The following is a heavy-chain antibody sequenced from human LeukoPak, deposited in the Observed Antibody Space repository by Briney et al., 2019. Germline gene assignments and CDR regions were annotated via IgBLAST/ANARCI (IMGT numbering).Heavy chain of an antibody. CDR1: GGSITSYY. J-gene: IGHJ4*02. Sequence: SETLSLTCTVSGGSITSYYWSWIRQPPGRGLEWIGSIYYSGSTNYNPSLKSRVTISVDTSKNQFSLKLSSVTAADTALYYCARENGYRYDYWGQGTLVTVSS. CDR2: IYYSGST. D-gene: IGHD5-18*01. CDR3: ARENGYRYDY. V-gene: IGHV4-59*01.